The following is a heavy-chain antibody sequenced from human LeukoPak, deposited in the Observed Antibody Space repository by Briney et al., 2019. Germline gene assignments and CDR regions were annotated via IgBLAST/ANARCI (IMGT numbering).Heavy chain of an antibody. V-gene: IGHV3-11*01. Sequence: PGGSLRLSCATSGFTFSDYHMNWIRQAPGKGLEWVSYISSSSSYIYYADSVKGRFTISRDNAKNSLYLQMNSLRAEDTAVYYCARGRSSSWKGDDYWGQGTLVTVSS. J-gene: IGHJ4*02. CDR2: ISSSSSYI. CDR3: ARGRSSSWKGDDY. D-gene: IGHD6-13*01. CDR1: GFTFSDYH.